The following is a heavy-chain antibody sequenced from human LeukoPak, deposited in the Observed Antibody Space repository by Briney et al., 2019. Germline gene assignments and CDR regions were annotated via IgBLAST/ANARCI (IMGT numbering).Heavy chain of an antibody. CDR1: GFTFTSYD. CDR3: ARGRDFWSGTKNCFDP. Sequence: ASVKVSCKASGFTFTSYDVNWVRQATGQGPEWIGWMSPSTGNTGYAQKFQGRVTMTRNTSISTAYMELSSLRSEDTAVYYCARGRDFWSGTKNCFDPWGQGTLVTVSS. V-gene: IGHV1-8*01. CDR2: MSPSTGNT. D-gene: IGHD3-3*01. J-gene: IGHJ5*02.